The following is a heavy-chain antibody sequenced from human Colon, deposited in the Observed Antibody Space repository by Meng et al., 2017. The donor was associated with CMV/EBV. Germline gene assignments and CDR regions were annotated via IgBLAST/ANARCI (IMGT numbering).Heavy chain of an antibody. CDR3: ARVGSSGGLDY. Sequence: CVASGLPFNNSAMHWVREAAAKGLEWVASIRSRGTYIHYADSVKGRFTISRDNAKTSVYLQMDNLTGEDTAIYFCARVGSSGGLDYWGQGTLVTVSS. CDR1: GLPFNNSA. V-gene: IGHV3-21*01. J-gene: IGHJ4*02. CDR2: IRSRGTYI. D-gene: IGHD2-15*01.